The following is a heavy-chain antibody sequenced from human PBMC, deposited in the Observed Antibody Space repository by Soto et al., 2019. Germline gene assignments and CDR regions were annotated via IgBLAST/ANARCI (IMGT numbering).Heavy chain of an antibody. CDR2: IYYSGST. J-gene: IGHJ5*02. V-gene: IGHV4-59*01. CDR3: ARMGRFWSGYYSPYNWFDP. D-gene: IGHD3-3*01. Sequence: SETLSLTCTVSGGSISSYYWSWIRQPPGKGLEWIGYIYYSGSTNYNPSLKSRVTISVDTSKNQFSLKLSSVTAADTAVYYCARMGRFWSGYYSPYNWFDPWGQGTLVTVSS. CDR1: GGSISSYY.